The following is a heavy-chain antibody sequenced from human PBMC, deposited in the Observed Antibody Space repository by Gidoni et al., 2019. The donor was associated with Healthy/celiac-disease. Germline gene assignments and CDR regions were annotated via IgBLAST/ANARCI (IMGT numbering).Heavy chain of an antibody. V-gene: IGHV4-39*02. CDR1: GGSISSSSYY. CDR3: AREVRGVIDGDIDY. CDR2: IYYRGST. Sequence: QLQLQESGPGLVKPSETLSLTCTVSGGSISSSSYYWGWIRQPPGKGLEWIGRIYYRGSTYYNPSLNSRVTIAVDTSKNQFSRKLSSVTAADTAVYYCAREVRGVIDGDIDYWGQGTLVTVSS. D-gene: IGHD3-10*01. J-gene: IGHJ4*02.